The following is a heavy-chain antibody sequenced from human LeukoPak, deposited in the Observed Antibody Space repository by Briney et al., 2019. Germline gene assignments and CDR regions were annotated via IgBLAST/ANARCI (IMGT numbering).Heavy chain of an antibody. V-gene: IGHV1-69*05. CDR2: IIPIFGTA. CDR3: ARTSNGYSSGWYYYYMDV. J-gene: IGHJ6*03. CDR1: GGTFSSYA. Sequence: SVKVSCKASGGTFSSYAISWVRQAPGQGLEWMGGIIPIFGTANYAQKFQGRVTITTDESTSTAYMELSSLRSEDTAVYYCARTSNGYSSGWYYYYMDVSGKGTTVTVSS. D-gene: IGHD6-19*01.